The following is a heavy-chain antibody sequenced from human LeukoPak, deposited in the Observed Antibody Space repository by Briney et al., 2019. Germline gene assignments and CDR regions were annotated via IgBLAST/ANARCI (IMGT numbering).Heavy chain of an antibody. CDR3: ASSGYYSYLDY. CDR1: GGSFSGYY. Sequence: SETLSLTCAVYGGSFSGYYWSWIRQPPGKGLEGIGEINHSGSTNYNPSLKSRVTISLDTSKNQFSLKLTSVTAADTAVYYCASSGYYSYLDYWGQGTLVTVSS. CDR2: INHSGST. D-gene: IGHD3-22*01. V-gene: IGHV4-34*01. J-gene: IGHJ4*02.